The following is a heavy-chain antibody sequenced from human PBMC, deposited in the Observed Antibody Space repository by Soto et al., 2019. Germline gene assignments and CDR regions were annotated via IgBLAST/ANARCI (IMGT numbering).Heavy chain of an antibody. Sequence: QVQVQQWGAGLLKPSETLSLTCAVYGGSFSGYYWTWIRQPPGKGLEWIGEINHSGSTNYNPSLKSRVTISVDTSKNQFSLKLTSGTAADTAVYYCARSGDYYYSSGDANDIWGQGTMVTVSS. CDR1: GGSFSGYY. D-gene: IGHD3-22*01. J-gene: IGHJ3*02. V-gene: IGHV4-34*01. CDR2: INHSGST. CDR3: ARSGDYYYSSGDANDI.